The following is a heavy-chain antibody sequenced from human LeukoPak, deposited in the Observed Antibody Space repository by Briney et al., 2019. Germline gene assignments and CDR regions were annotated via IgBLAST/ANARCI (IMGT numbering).Heavy chain of an antibody. Sequence: ASVKVSCKASGGTFSSYAISWVRQAPGQGLEWMGGIIPIFGTANYAQKFQGRVTITADESTSTAYMELSSLRSEDTAVYYCARDREMATSDFDYWGQGTLVTVSS. CDR2: IIPIFGTA. V-gene: IGHV1-69*13. D-gene: IGHD5-24*01. CDR3: ARDREMATSDFDY. CDR1: GGTFSSYA. J-gene: IGHJ4*02.